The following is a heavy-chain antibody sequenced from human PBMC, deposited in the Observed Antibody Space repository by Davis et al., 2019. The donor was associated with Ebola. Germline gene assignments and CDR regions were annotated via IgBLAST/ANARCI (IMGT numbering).Heavy chain of an antibody. CDR1: GYTFTGYY. D-gene: IGHD3-3*01. Sequence: AASVKVSCKASGYTFTGYYMHWVRQAPGQGLEWMGWINPNSGGTNYAQKFQGWVTMTRDTSISTAYMELSRLRSDDTAVYYCARGGYPPIFGVVIRYYGMDVWGQGTTVTASS. CDR2: INPNSGGT. J-gene: IGHJ6*02. V-gene: IGHV1-2*04. CDR3: ARGGYPPIFGVVIRYYGMDV.